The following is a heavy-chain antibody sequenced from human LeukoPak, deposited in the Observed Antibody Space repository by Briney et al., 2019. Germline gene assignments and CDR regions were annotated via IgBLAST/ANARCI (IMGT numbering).Heavy chain of an antibody. J-gene: IGHJ5*02. CDR2: IYYSGST. CDR3: ATDQHHYDSSGYYYPNWFDP. D-gene: IGHD3-22*01. V-gene: IGHV4-39*01. CDR1: GGSISSSSYY. Sequence: SETLSLTCTVSGGSISSSSYYWGWIRQPPGKGLKWIGSIYYSGSTYYNPSLKSRVTLSVDTSKNQFSMKLSSVTAADTAVYYCATDQHHYDSSGYYYPNWFDPWGQGTLVTVSS.